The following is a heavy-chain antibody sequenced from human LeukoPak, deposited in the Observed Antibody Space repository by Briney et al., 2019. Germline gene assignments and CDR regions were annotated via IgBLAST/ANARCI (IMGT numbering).Heavy chain of an antibody. CDR3: ARDSPQGAFDI. V-gene: IGHV3-11*01. CDR2: ISSSGSTI. J-gene: IGHJ3*02. Sequence: GGSLRLSCAASGFTFSDYYMSWIRQAPGKGLEWVSYISSSGSTIYYADPVKGRFTISRDNAKNSLYLQMNSLRAEDTAVYYCARDSPQGAFDIWGQGTMVTVSS. CDR1: GFTFSDYY.